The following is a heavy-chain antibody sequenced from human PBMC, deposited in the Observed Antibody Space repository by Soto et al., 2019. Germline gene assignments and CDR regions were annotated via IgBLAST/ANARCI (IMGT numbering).Heavy chain of an antibody. CDR1: GGTFSNHA. CDR3: AREVAADGTFREDVFDI. V-gene: IGHV1-69*12. J-gene: IGHJ3*02. D-gene: IGHD6-13*01. CDR2: IIPIFSTT. Sequence: QVHLVQSGAEVKKPGSSVKVSCKAPGGTFSNHAINWVRQAPGQGLEWMGRIIPIFSTTNYAQKFQGRVTMTADESTITAYLELRRLKQDDTAVYSCAREVAADGTFREDVFDIWGQGTLVTVSS.